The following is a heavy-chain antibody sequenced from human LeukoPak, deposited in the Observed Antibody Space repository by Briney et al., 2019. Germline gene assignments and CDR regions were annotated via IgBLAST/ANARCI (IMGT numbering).Heavy chain of an antibody. CDR1: GFSLSSSGVG. CDR3: AHSYYYDS. CDR2: IYWNDDK. J-gene: IGHJ4*02. Sequence: ESGPTLVKPTQTLTLTCTFSGFSLSSSGVGVGWIRQPPGKALEWLAIIYWNDDKRYSPSLKSRLTIAKDTSKNQVILSMTNMDPVDTATYDCAHSYYYDSWGQGTLVTVSS. V-gene: IGHV2-5*01.